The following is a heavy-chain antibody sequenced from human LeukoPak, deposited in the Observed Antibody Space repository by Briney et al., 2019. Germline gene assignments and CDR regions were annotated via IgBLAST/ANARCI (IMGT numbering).Heavy chain of an antibody. V-gene: IGHV3-23*01. CDR3: AKDRIWTPTYFDH. J-gene: IGHJ4*02. D-gene: IGHD2/OR15-2a*01. CDR1: GFTLSTYT. Sequence: PGGSLRLSCAASGFTLSTYTMSWVRQAPGKGLEWVSSISDDVNSTSYADSVKGRFTISRDNSKNTLYLQIKSLRAEDTAIYYCAKDRIWTPTYFDHWGQGALVTVSS. CDR2: ISDDVNST.